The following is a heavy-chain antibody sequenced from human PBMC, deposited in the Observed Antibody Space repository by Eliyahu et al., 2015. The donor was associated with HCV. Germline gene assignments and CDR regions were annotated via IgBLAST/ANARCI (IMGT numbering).Heavy chain of an antibody. CDR2: IKTKTDGGTT. J-gene: IGHJ5*02. CDR3: ATDGYPPHWFDP. Sequence: EVQLVESGGGLVKPGGSLRLSCAASGFTFSNAWMSWVRQAPGKRLEWXGRIKTKTDGGTTDYAAPVKGRFTISRDDSKNTLYLQMNSLKTEDTAVYYCATDGYPPHWFDPWGQGTLVTVSS. V-gene: IGHV3-15*01. D-gene: IGHD5-18*01. CDR1: GFTFSNAW.